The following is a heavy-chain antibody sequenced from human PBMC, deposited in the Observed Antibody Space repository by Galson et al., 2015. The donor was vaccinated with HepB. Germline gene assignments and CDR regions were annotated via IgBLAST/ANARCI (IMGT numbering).Heavy chain of an antibody. J-gene: IGHJ4*02. Sequence: SVKVSCKASGYTFTDYYIHWVRQAPGKGLEWMGRSNPNSGATNYAQKFQGRVTMTRDTSIRTAYMELSRLRYDDTAVFYCASSHDSSGYYYVDYWGQGTLVTVSS. V-gene: IGHV1-2*06. D-gene: IGHD3-22*01. CDR2: SNPNSGAT. CDR3: ASSHDSSGYYYVDY. CDR1: GYTFTDYY.